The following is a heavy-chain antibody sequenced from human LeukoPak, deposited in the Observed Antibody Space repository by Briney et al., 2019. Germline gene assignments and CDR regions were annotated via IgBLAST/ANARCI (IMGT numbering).Heavy chain of an antibody. D-gene: IGHD3-3*01. J-gene: IGHJ3*02. CDR3: ARSLWSGYDTFDI. CDR2: MNPNTGNT. V-gene: IGHV1-8*03. CDR1: GYTFTNYD. Sequence: ASVKVSCKASGYTFTNYDINWVRKATGQGLEWMGWMNPNTGNTGYTQKYQGRITITRNTSISTAYMELSSLRSEDTAVYYCARSLWSGYDTFDIWGQGTMVTVSS.